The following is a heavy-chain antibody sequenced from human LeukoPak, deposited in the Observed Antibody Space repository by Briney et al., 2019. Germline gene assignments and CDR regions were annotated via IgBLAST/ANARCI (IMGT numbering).Heavy chain of an antibody. CDR3: ARDRTSGREWFDP. V-gene: IGHV4-59*01. CDR2: IYYSGST. Sequence: SETLSLTCAVYGGSFSGYYWSWIRQPPGKGLEWIGYIYYSGSTNYNPSLKSRVTISVDTSKNQFSLKLSSVTAADTAVYYCARDRTSGREWFDPWGQGTLVTVSS. CDR1: GGSFSGYY. J-gene: IGHJ5*02. D-gene: IGHD3-3*01.